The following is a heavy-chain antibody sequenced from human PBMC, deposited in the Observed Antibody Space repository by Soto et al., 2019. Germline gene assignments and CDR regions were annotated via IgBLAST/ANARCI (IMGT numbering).Heavy chain of an antibody. CDR2: IIPIFGTA. CDR3: ARDRNYYDSSGYYGVDY. D-gene: IGHD3-22*01. CDR1: GGTFSSYA. Sequence: SVKVSCKASGGTFSSYAISWVRQAPGQGLEWMGGIIPIFGTANYAQKFQGRVTITADESTSTAYMELSSLRSEDTAVYYCARDRNYYDSSGYYGVDYWGQGTLVTVSS. V-gene: IGHV1-69*13. J-gene: IGHJ4*02.